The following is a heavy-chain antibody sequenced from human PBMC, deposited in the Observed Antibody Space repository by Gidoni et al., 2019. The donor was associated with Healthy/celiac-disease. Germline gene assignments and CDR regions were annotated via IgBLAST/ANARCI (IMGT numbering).Heavy chain of an antibody. J-gene: IGHJ6*02. CDR3: ARDSDIVSYYYYGMDV. CDR1: GFTFSSYW. Sequence: EVQLVESGGGLVQPGGSLRLSCASSGFTFSSYWMHWVRQAPGKGLVWVSRINSEGSSTSYADSVKGRFTISRDNAKNTLYLQMNSLRAEDTAVYYCARDSDIVSYYYYGMDVWGQGTTVTVSS. D-gene: IGHD2-15*01. CDR2: INSEGSST. V-gene: IGHV3-74*01.